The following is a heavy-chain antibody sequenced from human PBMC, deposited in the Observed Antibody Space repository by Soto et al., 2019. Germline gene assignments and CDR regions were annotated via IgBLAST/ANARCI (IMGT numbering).Heavy chain of an antibody. CDR2: INAGNGNT. J-gene: IGHJ6*02. V-gene: IGHV1-3*01. CDR1: GYTFTNYA. CDR3: ARHRVLERPYSYYGMDV. Sequence: EASVKVSCKASGYTFTNYAMHWVRQAPGQRLEWMGWINAGNGNTKYSQKFQGRVTITMDTSASTAYVELSSLGSEDTAVYYCARHRVLERPYSYYGMDVSGQGTKVTVS. D-gene: IGHD1-1*01.